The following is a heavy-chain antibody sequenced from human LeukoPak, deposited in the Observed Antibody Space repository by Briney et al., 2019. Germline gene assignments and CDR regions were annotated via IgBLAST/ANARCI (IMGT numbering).Heavy chain of an antibody. CDR3: ARARDWAGYSYGFYY. J-gene: IGHJ4*02. CDR1: GYTFTSYG. Sequence: ASVKVSCKASGYTFTSYGISWVRQAPGQGLEWMGWISAYNGNTNYAQKFQGRVTITADESTSTAYMELSSLRSEDTAVYYCARARDWAGYSYGFYYWGQGTLVTVSS. V-gene: IGHV1-18*01. D-gene: IGHD5-18*01. CDR2: ISAYNGNT.